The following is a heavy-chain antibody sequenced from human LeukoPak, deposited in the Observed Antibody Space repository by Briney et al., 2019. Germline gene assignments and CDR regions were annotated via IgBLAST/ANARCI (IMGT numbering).Heavy chain of an antibody. CDR3: ARVAVSGPTGWFDS. D-gene: IGHD2-8*02. V-gene: IGHV3-21*01. Sequence: PGGSLRLSCGGSGFALNSYSLTWVRQAPGKGLEWVSSISSTSAYIHYADSMKGRFTISRDNVDNVVYLEMNGLRAEDTATYYCARVAVSGPTGWFDSWGQGTLVIVSS. CDR1: GFALNSYS. CDR2: ISSTSAYI. J-gene: IGHJ5*01.